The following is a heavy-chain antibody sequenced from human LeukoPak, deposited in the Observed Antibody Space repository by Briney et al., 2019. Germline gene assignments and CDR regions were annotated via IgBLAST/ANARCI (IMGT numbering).Heavy chain of an antibody. CDR1: GFTFSSYA. D-gene: IGHD3-22*01. CDR2: ISYDGSNK. J-gene: IGHJ6*02. CDR3: AKEGYYYDSSGYNYYYGMDV. V-gene: IGHV3-30*18. Sequence: GGSLRLSCAASGFTFSSYAMSWVRQAPGKGLEWVAVISYDGSNKYYADSVKGRFTISRDNSKNTLYLQMNSLRAEDTAVYYCAKEGYYYDSSGYNYYYGMDVWGQGTTVTVSS.